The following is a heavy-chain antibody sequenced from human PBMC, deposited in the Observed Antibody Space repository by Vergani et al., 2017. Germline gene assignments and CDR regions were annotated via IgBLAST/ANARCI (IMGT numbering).Heavy chain of an antibody. CDR2: ISSSGSTI. CDR1: GFTFSSYE. J-gene: IGHJ6*02. V-gene: IGHV3-48*03. CDR3: AREAITMVRGVIRNGMDV. D-gene: IGHD3-10*01. Sequence: EVQLVESGGGLVQPGGSLRLSCAASGFTFSSYEMNWVRQAPGKGLEWVSYISSSGSTIYYADSVKGRFTISRDNAKNSLYLQMNSLRAEDTAVCYCAREAITMVRGVIRNGMDVWGQGTTVTVSS.